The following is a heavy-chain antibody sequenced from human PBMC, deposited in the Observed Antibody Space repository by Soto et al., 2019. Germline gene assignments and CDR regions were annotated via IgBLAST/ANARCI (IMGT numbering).Heavy chain of an antibody. J-gene: IGHJ3*02. V-gene: IGHV3-48*03. CDR1: GFTFSNYE. Sequence: EVQVVESGGGLEQPGGSLRLSCAASGFTFSNYEMNWVRQDPGKGLEWVSYMTSSGDTIYYADSVKGRFTVSRDNANNSLYLQMNSLRADDTAVYYCARDILHTGDAFDIWGQGTMVTVSS. D-gene: IGHD1-26*01. CDR2: MTSSGDTI. CDR3: ARDILHTGDAFDI.